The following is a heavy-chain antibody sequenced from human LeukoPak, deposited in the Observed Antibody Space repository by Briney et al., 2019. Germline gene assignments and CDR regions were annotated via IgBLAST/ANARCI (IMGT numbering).Heavy chain of an antibody. Sequence: ASVKVSCKASGYTFTGYYLQWVRQVPGQGLEWMGWISAYNGNTNYAQKLQGRVTMTTDTSTSTAYMELRSLRSDDTAVYYCARCIAVAGTHYYYYYMDVWGKGTTVTVSS. CDR3: ARCIAVAGTHYYYYYMDV. V-gene: IGHV1-18*04. CDR1: GYTFTGYY. J-gene: IGHJ6*03. D-gene: IGHD6-19*01. CDR2: ISAYNGNT.